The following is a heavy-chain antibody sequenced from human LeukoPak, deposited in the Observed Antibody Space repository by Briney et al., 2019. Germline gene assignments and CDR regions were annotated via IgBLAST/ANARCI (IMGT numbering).Heavy chain of an antibody. J-gene: IGHJ4*02. D-gene: IGHD6-13*01. CDR1: GYTFTSYY. V-gene: IGHV1-46*01. CDR2: INPSGGST. Sequence: RWASVKVSCKASGYTFTSYYMHWVRQAPGQGLEWMGIINPSGGSTSYAQKFQGRVTMTGDTSTSTVYMELSSLRSEDTAVCYCARGGAAGTISDYWGQGTLVTVSS. CDR3: ARGGAAGTISDY.